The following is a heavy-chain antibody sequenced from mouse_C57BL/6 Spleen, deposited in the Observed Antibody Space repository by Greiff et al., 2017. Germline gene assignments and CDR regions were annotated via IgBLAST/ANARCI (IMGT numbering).Heavy chain of an antibody. D-gene: IGHD2-5*01. CDR2: ISDGGSYT. J-gene: IGHJ4*01. Sequence: EVKLVESGGGLVKPGGSLTLSCAASGFTFSSYAMSWVRQTPEKRLEWVATISDGGSYTYYPANVTGRFTIYRDNAKNDLYMKMSHLKDENTAMYYCARAYYRNYEAMDYWGQGTSVTVSS. CDR3: ARAYYRNYEAMDY. V-gene: IGHV5-4*03. CDR1: GFTFSSYA.